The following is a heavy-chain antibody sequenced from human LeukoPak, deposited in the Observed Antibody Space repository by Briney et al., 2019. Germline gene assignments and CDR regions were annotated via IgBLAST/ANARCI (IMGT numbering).Heavy chain of an antibody. CDR1: GFNLNHFE. J-gene: IGHJ3*02. CDR2: MNSDGSST. D-gene: IGHD3-22*01. V-gene: IGHV3-74*01. CDR3: ATGHYYDSSGYYPLPDAFDI. Sequence: GGSLRLSCVASGFNLNHFEIHWVRQAPGKGLVWVSRMNSDGSSTNYADSVKGRFTISRDNAKNILYLQMNSLRAEDTAVYHCATGHYYDSSGYYPLPDAFDIWGQGTMVTISS.